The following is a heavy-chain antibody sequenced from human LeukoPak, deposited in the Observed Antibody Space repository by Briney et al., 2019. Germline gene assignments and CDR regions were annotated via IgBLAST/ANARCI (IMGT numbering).Heavy chain of an antibody. CDR1: GYTFTGYY. D-gene: IGHD3-22*01. Sequence: GASVKVSCKASGYTFTGYYMHWVRQAPGQGLEWMGWMNPNSGNTDYAQKFQGRVTITRNTSISTAYMELSSLRSEDTAVYYCARGPASYYDSSGYLAYWGQGTLVTVSS. V-gene: IGHV1-8*03. CDR3: ARGPASYYDSSGYLAY. J-gene: IGHJ4*02. CDR2: MNPNSGNT.